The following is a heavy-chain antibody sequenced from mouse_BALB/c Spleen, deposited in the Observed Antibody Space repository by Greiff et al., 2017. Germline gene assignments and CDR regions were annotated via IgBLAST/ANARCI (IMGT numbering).Heavy chain of an antibody. D-gene: IGHD2-4*01. CDR1: GYTFTSYT. CDR3: ARDDSAWFAY. J-gene: IGHJ3*01. Sequence: QVLLKESGAELARPGASVKMSCKASGYTFTSYTMHWVKQRPGQGLEWIGYINPSSGYTNYNQKFKHKATLTANKSSSTAYMQLSSLTSEDSAVYYCARDDSAWFAYWGQGTLVTVSA. V-gene: IGHV1-4*01. CDR2: INPSSGYT.